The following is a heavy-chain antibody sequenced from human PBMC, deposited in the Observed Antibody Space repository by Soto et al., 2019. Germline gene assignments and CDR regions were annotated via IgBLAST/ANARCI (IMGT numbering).Heavy chain of an antibody. V-gene: IGHV1-18*01. Sequence: QVQLVQSGAEVKKPGASVKVSCKASGYTFTSYGISWVRQAPGQGLEGMGWTSAYNGNTNYAQKLQGRVTMTTDTXTVTAYMGLRSLRSDDTAVYYCARQPVAGTAFFDYWGQGTLVTVSS. CDR3: ARQPVAGTAFFDY. CDR2: TSAYNGNT. D-gene: IGHD6-19*01. CDR1: GYTFTSYG. J-gene: IGHJ4*02.